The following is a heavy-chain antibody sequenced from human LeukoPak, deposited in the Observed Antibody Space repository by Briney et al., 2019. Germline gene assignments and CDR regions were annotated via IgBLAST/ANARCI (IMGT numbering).Heavy chain of an antibody. J-gene: IGHJ4*02. CDR2: IYSSVT. CDR3: ASRKSYYDQFDY. D-gene: IGHD3-22*01. CDR1: GFTISSNS. Sequence: GGSLRLSCTVSGFTISSNSMSWVRQAPGKGLEWVSFIYSSVTHYSDSVKGRFTISGDNAKNSLYLQMNSLTAEDTAVYYCASRKSYYDQFDYWGQGTLVTVSS. V-gene: IGHV3-53*01.